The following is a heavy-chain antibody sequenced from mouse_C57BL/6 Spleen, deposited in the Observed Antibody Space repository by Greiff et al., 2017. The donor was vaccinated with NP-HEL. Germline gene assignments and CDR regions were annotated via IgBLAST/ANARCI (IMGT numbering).Heavy chain of an antibody. CDR1: GYSITSGYY. V-gene: IGHV3-6*01. CDR2: ISYDGSN. D-gene: IGHD2-1*01. CDR3: ARWSYYGNWYYFDY. J-gene: IGHJ2*01. Sequence: DVKLQESGPGLVKPSQSLSLTCSVTGYSITSGYYWNWIRQFPGNKLEWMGYISYDGSNNYNPSLKNRISITRDTSKNQFFLKLNSVTTEDTATYYCARWSYYGNWYYFDYWGQGTTLTVSS.